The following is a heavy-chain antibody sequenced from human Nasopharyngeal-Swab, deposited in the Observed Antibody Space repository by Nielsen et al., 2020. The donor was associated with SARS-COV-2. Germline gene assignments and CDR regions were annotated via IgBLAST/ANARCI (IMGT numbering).Heavy chain of an antibody. CDR1: GGSFSGYY. V-gene: IGHV4-34*01. Sequence: SETLSLTCAVHGGSFSGYYWSWIRQPPGKGLEWIGEINHSGSTNYNPSLKSRVTISVDTSKNQFSLKLSSVTAADTAVYYCARGRRTWIQLWLLDYWGQGTLVTVSS. D-gene: IGHD5-18*01. CDR2: INHSGST. CDR3: ARGRRTWIQLWLLDY. J-gene: IGHJ4*02.